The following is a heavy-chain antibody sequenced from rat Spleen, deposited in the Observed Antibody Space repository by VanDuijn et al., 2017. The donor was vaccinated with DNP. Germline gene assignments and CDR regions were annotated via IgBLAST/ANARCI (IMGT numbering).Heavy chain of an antibody. Sequence: EVQLQESGPGLVKPSQSLSLTCSVTAYSITSTYRWNWIRKFPGNKLEWMGYINSAGSTNYNPSLKSRISITRDTSKNQFFLQVNSVTTEDTATYYCATEALDYWGQGVMVTVSS. CDR1: AYSITSTYR. CDR2: INSAGST. J-gene: IGHJ2*01. CDR3: ATEALDY. V-gene: IGHV3-3*01.